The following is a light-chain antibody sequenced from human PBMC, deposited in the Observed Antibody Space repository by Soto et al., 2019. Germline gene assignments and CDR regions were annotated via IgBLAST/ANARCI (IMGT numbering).Light chain of an antibody. CDR1: QSVSSSY. Sequence: EIVLTQSPGTLSLSPGERATLSCRASQSVSSSYLAWYQQKPGQAHRLLIYGASSRATGIPDRFSGSGSRTAVSLTISRLEPEDFAGYYCQQYCTSPWTFGQGTKVEIK. CDR2: GAS. V-gene: IGKV3-20*01. J-gene: IGKJ1*01. CDR3: QQYCTSPWT.